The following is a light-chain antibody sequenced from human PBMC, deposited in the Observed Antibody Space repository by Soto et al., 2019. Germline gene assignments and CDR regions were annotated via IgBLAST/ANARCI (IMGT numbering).Light chain of an antibody. Sequence: QSALTQPRSVSGSPGQSVTISCTGTSSDVGGYNYVSWYQQHPGKAPKLMIYDVSKRPSGVPDRFSGSKSGNTASLTISGLQAEDEADYYCCSYAGSYTYVFGTGTKRTFL. CDR1: SSDVGGYNY. CDR2: DVS. CDR3: CSYAGSYTYV. V-gene: IGLV2-11*01. J-gene: IGLJ1*01.